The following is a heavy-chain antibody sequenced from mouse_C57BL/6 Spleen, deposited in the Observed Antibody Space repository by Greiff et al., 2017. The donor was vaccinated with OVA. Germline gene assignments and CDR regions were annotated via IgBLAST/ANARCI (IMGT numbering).Heavy chain of an antibody. J-gene: IGHJ1*03. D-gene: IGHD2-10*01. CDR2: IDPSDSYT. V-gene: IGHV1-69*01. CDR1: GYTFTSYW. Sequence: QVQLKQPGAELVMPGASVKLSCKASGYTFTSYWMHWVKQRPGQGLEWIGEIDPSDSYTNYNQKFKGKSTLTVDKSSSTAYMQLSSLTSEDSAVYYCARSPLRYFDVWGTGTTVTVSS. CDR3: ARSPLRYFDV.